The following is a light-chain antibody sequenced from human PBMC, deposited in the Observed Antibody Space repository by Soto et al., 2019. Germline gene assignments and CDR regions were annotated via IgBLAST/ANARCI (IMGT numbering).Light chain of an antibody. CDR3: LQSSSTPPFT. Sequence: DIQMTQSPSSLSASVGDRVTMTCRASQPISIYLNWYQQKPGRAPKILIYAASRLRSGVPSRFSADGSGTDFTLTINSLQPEDFATYYCLQSSSTPPFTFGPGTKVDLK. J-gene: IGKJ3*01. V-gene: IGKV1-39*01. CDR1: QPISIY. CDR2: AAS.